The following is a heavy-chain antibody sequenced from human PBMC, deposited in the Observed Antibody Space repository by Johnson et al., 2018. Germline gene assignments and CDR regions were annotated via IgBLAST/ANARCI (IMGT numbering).Heavy chain of an antibody. J-gene: IGHJ6*03. CDR1: GFIFSSYA. Sequence: QVQLVQSGGGVVQPGRSLRLSCAASGFIFSSYAIHWVRQAPGKGLEWVAVISYDGNNKYYADSVKGRFTVSKDNSKNTVYLQMHSLRGEDTAVYYCARDSVEGGFYSYMDVWGKGTTVTVSS. CDR2: ISYDGNNK. V-gene: IGHV3-30-3*01. CDR3: ARDSVEGGFYSYMDV. D-gene: IGHD4-23*01.